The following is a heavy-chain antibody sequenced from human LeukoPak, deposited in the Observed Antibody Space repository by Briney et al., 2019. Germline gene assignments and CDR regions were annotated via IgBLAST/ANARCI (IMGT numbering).Heavy chain of an antibody. J-gene: IGHJ4*02. CDR1: GFTFSSYW. Sequence: GGSLRLSCAASGFTFSSYWMDWVRQAPGKGLVWVSRIKTDGSSTTYAASVKGRFTISRDNAKNSLYLQMNSLRAEDTAVYYCAAHYDILTGYFPFDYWGQGTLVTVSS. D-gene: IGHD3-9*01. V-gene: IGHV3-74*01. CDR2: IKTDGSST. CDR3: AAHYDILTGYFPFDY.